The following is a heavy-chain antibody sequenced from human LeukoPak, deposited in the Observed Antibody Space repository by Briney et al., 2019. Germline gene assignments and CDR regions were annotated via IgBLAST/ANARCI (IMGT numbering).Heavy chain of an antibody. CDR3: ARDEHIVVVTAYYYYYGMDV. D-gene: IGHD2-21*02. CDR1: GGTFSSYA. V-gene: IGHV1-69*04. Sequence: SVKVSCKASGGTFSSYAISWVRQAPGQGLEWMGRIIPILGIANYAQKFQGRVTITADKSTSTAYMELSSLRSEDTAVYYCARDEHIVVVTAYYYYYGMDVWGQGTTVTVSS. J-gene: IGHJ6*02. CDR2: IIPILGIA.